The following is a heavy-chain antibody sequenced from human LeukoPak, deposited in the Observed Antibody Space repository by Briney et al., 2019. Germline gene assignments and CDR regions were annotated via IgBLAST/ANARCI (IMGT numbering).Heavy chain of an antibody. V-gene: IGHV4-59*01. CDR1: GGSISSYY. CDR2: IYYSGGT. CDR3: ARGDNYYDSSGYYLN. D-gene: IGHD3-22*01. J-gene: IGHJ4*02. Sequence: PSETLSLTCTVSGGSISSYYWSWIRQPPGKGLEWIGYIYYSGGTNYNPSLKSRVTISVDTSKNQFSLKLSSVTAADTAVYYCARGDNYYDSSGYYLNWGQGTLVTVSS.